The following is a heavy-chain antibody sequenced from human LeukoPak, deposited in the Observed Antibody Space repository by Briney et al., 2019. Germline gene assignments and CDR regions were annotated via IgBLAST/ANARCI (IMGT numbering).Heavy chain of an antibody. CDR3: ARDSWGSSGPLVGYFDY. V-gene: IGHV3-11*05. Sequence: GGSLRLSCAASGFNFSDYYMSWIRQAPGKELEGVSYISSSSSYANYADSVKGRFTISRDNAKKSLFLQMNSLRAEDTAVYYCARDSWGSSGPLVGYFDYWGQGTLVTVSS. CDR2: ISSSSSYA. D-gene: IGHD6-19*01. J-gene: IGHJ4*02. CDR1: GFNFSDYY.